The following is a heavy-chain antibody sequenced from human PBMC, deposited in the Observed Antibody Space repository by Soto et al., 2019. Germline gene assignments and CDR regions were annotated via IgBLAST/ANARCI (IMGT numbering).Heavy chain of an antibody. J-gene: IGHJ3*02. CDR2: IIPIFGTA. D-gene: IGHD5-12*01. CDR1: GGTFSSYA. V-gene: IGHV1-69*06. Sequence: ASVKVSCKASGGTFSSYAISWVRQAPGQGLEWMGGIIPIFGTANYAQKFQGRVTITADKSTSTAYMELSSLRSEDTAVYYCARGRWLQFVGAFDIWGQGTMVTVSS. CDR3: ARGRWLQFVGAFDI.